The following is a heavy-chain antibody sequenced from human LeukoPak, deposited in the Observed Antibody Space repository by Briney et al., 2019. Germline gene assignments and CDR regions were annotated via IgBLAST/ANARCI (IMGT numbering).Heavy chain of an antibody. CDR2: INHSGST. CDR1: GGPFSGYY. Sequence: SETLSLTCAVYGGPFSGYYWSWIRQPPGKGLEWIGEINHSGSTNYNPSLKSRVTISLDTSKNQFSLKLSSVTAADTAVYYCARGAKYYDSSGYYPLDYWGQGTLVTVSS. V-gene: IGHV4-34*01. CDR3: ARGAKYYDSSGYYPLDY. J-gene: IGHJ4*02. D-gene: IGHD3-22*01.